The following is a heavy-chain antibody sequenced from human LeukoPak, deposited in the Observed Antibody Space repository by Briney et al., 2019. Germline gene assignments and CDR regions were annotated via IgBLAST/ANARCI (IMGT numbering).Heavy chain of an antibody. V-gene: IGHV6-1*01. CDR1: GDSVSSNSAA. CDR3: ARGAVAVRNAFDI. J-gene: IGHJ3*02. Sequence: SQTLSLTCAISGDSVSSNSAAWNWIRPSPSRGLEWLGRTYYSSKWYNGYAVSVKSRITINPDTSKNQFSLQLNSVTPEDTALYYCARGAVAVRNAFDIWGQGTMVTVSS. D-gene: IGHD6-19*01. CDR2: TYYSSKWYN.